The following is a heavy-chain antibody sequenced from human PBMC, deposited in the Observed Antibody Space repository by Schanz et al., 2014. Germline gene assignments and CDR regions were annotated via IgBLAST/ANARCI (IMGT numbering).Heavy chain of an antibody. CDR2: ISTYNGNT. D-gene: IGHD3-16*01. V-gene: IGHV1-18*04. Sequence: QVHLVQSGAEVKEPGSSVKVSCKPSGGTFVTFFFTWVRQAPGQGLEWMGWISTYNGNTNYAQKLQGRVTMTTETSTSTGYMELRSLRSADTAVYYCATIGVNDYWRFGLDLWGQGTTVTVSS. J-gene: IGHJ6*02. CDR1: GGTFVTFF. CDR3: ATIGVNDYWRFGLDL.